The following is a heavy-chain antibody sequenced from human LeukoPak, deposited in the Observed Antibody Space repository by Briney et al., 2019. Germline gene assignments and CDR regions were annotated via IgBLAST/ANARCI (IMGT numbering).Heavy chain of an antibody. D-gene: IGHD3-22*01. CDR3: ARDSSYYYDSSRDAFDI. CDR1: GGSISSYY. Sequence: SETLSLTCTVSGGSISSYYWSWIRQPAGKGLEWIGRIYTSGSTNYNPSLKSRVTISVDTSKNQFSLKLSSVTAADTAVYYCARDSSYYYDSSRDAFDIWGQGTMVTVSS. J-gene: IGHJ3*02. CDR2: IYTSGST. V-gene: IGHV4-4*07.